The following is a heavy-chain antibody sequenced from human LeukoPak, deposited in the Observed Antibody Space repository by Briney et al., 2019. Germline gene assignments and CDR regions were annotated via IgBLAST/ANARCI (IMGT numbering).Heavy chain of an antibody. CDR1: GGSISSYY. D-gene: IGHD2-21*01. Sequence: KTSETLSLTCTVSGGSISSYYWSWIRQPPGKGLEWIGYIYYSGSTNYNPSLKSRVTISVDTSKNQFSLKLSSVTAADTAVYYCARGLWLFAFGGQGTLVTVSS. CDR2: IYYSGST. CDR3: ARGLWLFAF. J-gene: IGHJ4*02. V-gene: IGHV4-59*01.